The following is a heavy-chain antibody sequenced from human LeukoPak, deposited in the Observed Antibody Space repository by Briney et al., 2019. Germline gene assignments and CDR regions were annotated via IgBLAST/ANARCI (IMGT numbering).Heavy chain of an antibody. D-gene: IGHD1-26*01. Sequence: PSETLSLTCAVYGGSFSGYYWSWIRQPPGKGLEWIGEINHSGSTNYNPSLKSRVTISVDTSKNQFSLRLSSVTAADTAVYYCARSVYSGSYYFDYWGQGTLVTVPS. CDR1: GGSFSGYY. V-gene: IGHV4-34*01. J-gene: IGHJ4*02. CDR3: ARSVYSGSYYFDY. CDR2: INHSGST.